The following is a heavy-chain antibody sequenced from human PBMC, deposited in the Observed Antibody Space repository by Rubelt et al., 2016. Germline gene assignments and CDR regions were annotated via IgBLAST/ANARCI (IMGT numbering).Heavy chain of an antibody. J-gene: IGHJ3*02. Sequence: GPGKGLEWVAVISYDGSNKYYADSVKGRFTISRDNSKNTLYLQMNSLRAEDTAVYYCARVVTMIVVVTDAFDIWGQGTMVTVSS. CDR2: ISYDGSNK. D-gene: IGHD3-22*01. CDR3: ARVVTMIVVVTDAFDI. V-gene: IGHV3-30*04.